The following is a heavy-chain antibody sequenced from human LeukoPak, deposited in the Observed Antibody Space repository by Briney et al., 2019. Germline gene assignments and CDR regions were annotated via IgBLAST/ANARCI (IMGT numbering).Heavy chain of an antibody. CDR1: GYTFTSYG. V-gene: IGHV1-18*01. CDR2: ISAYNGNT. Sequence: ASVKVSCKASGYTFTSYGISWVRQAPGQGLEWMGWISAYNGNTNYAQKLQGRVTMTRDTSISTAYMELSRLRSDDTAVYYCARGLWGEWLVLHYWGQGTLVTVSS. CDR3: ARGLWGEWLVLHY. J-gene: IGHJ4*02. D-gene: IGHD6-19*01.